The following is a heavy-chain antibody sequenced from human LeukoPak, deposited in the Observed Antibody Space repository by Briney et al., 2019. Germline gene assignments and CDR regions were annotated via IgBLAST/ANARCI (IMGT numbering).Heavy chain of an antibody. V-gene: IGHV1-69*02. CDR2: IIPILGIA. CDR3: ASRVSAAGTIVPFDP. Sequence: XVXQAPGQXLEWMGRIIPILGIANYAQKFQGRVTITADKSTSTAYMELSSLRSEDTAVYYCASRVSAAGTIVPFDPWGQGTLVTVSS. J-gene: IGHJ5*02. D-gene: IGHD6-13*01.